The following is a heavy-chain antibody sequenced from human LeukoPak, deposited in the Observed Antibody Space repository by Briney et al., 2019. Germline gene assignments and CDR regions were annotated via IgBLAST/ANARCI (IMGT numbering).Heavy chain of an antibody. CDR3: ARGYIAPDPGDAFDI. J-gene: IGHJ3*02. CDR2: MNPNSGNT. D-gene: IGHD6-13*01. V-gene: IGHV1-8*01. CDR1: GYTFTSYD. Sequence: ASVRVSCTASGYTFTSYDINWVRQAPGQGLEWMGWMNPNSGNTGYAQKFKGRVTMTRNTSISTAYMELSSLRSEDTAVYYCARGYIAPDPGDAFDIWGQATMVSVSS.